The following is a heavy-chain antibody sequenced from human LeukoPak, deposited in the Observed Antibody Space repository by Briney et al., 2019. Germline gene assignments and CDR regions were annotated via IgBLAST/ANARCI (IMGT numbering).Heavy chain of an antibody. CDR3: ARSLFRIAARPHFDY. V-gene: IGHV4-39*02. J-gene: IGHJ4*02. D-gene: IGHD6-6*01. CDR1: GDSLNSSTYY. CDR2: VFYSGNS. Sequence: PSETLSLTCTVSGDSLNSSTYYWGWVRQPPGKGLEYIGSVFYSGNSYYSPTLKGRVTLSIDTSKNHFSLRLSSVTAADTAVCYCARSLFRIAARPHFDYWGRGTLVTVSS.